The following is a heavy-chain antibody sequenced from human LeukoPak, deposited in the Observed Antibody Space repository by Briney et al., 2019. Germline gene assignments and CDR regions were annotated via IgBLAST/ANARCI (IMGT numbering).Heavy chain of an antibody. J-gene: IGHJ4*02. CDR3: ARAMMVVANLWGVFDY. CDR2: ITGSGDPT. V-gene: IGHV3-23*01. CDR1: GFTFSNYA. D-gene: IGHD3-22*01. Sequence: GGSLGLSCAVSGFTFSNYAMSWVRQAPGKGLEWVSAITGSGDPTYYADSVKGRFTISRDNSKNTLYLQMNSLRAEDTAVYYCARAMMVVANLWGVFDYWGQGALVTVSS.